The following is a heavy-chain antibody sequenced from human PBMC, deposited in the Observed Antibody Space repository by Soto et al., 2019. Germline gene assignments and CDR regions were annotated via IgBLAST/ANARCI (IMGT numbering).Heavy chain of an antibody. Sequence: SETLSLTCTVSGDSVTNYFCSWIRQPPGKGLEWIGHMYHGGRTNYSPSLKSRVTMSLDSSKNQFSLNLSSVAAADTAVYFCARDPGYCTNGVCPIFDFWGQGVLVTVST. CDR1: GDSVTNYF. J-gene: IGHJ4*02. CDR2: MYHGGRT. V-gene: IGHV4-59*02. CDR3: ARDPGYCTNGVCPIFDF. D-gene: IGHD2-8*01.